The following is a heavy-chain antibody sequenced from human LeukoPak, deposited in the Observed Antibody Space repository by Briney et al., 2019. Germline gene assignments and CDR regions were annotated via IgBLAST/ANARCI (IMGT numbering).Heavy chain of an antibody. V-gene: IGHV1-18*01. Sequence: GASVTVSFKHSVYTFTNYGISWVRQTPGQGLEWMGWISAYNGNTNYAQKLQGRVTITTDTSTGTAYMELRSLRSDDTAVYYCAREPYSSSWRSFDYWGQGTLVTVSS. CDR3: AREPYSSSWRSFDY. D-gene: IGHD6-13*01. CDR2: ISAYNGNT. CDR1: VYTFTNYG. J-gene: IGHJ4*02.